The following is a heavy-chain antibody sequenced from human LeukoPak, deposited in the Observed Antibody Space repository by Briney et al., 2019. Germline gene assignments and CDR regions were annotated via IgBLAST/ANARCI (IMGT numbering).Heavy chain of an antibody. J-gene: IGHJ4*02. Sequence: SVKVSCKASGGTFSSYAISWVRQAPGQGLEWMGRIIPIFGIANYAQKFQGRVTITADKSTSTAYMELSSLRSEDTAVYYCAEIAVAGSGEYDYWGQGTLVTVSS. D-gene: IGHD6-19*01. V-gene: IGHV1-69*04. CDR3: AEIAVAGSGEYDY. CDR2: IIPIFGIA. CDR1: GGTFSSYA.